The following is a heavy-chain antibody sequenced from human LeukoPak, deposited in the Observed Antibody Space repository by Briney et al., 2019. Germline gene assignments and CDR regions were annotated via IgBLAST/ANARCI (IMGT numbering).Heavy chain of an antibody. Sequence: PSETLSLTCTVSGGSISSSGYCWGWIRQPPGKGLEWIGSIDYSGNTNYNPSLKSRVTISVDTSKIQFSLKLSSVTAADTAVYYCARLALQEVGATQTYYLDYWGQGTLVTVSS. J-gene: IGHJ4*02. CDR3: ARLALQEVGATQTYYLDY. CDR2: IDYSGNT. D-gene: IGHD1-26*01. V-gene: IGHV4-39*07. CDR1: GGSISSSGYC.